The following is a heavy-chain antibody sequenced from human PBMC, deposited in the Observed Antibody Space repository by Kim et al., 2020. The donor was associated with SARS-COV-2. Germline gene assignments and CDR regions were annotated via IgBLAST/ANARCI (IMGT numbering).Heavy chain of an antibody. V-gene: IGHV1-69*13. D-gene: IGHD3-9*01. Sequence: SVKVSCKASGGTFSSYAISWVRQAPGQGLEWMGGIIPIFGTANYAQKFQGRVTITADESTSTAYMELSSLRSEDTAVYYCAREGYDILTGPNNWFDPWGQGTLVTVSS. CDR2: IIPIFGTA. J-gene: IGHJ5*02. CDR1: GGTFSSYA. CDR3: AREGYDILTGPNNWFDP.